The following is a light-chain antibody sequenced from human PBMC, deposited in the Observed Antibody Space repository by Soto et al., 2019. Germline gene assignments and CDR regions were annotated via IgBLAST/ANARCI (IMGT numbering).Light chain of an antibody. V-gene: IGKV1-5*03. CDR1: ESISNW. J-gene: IGKJ1*01. CDR3: QQYDTYWT. Sequence: DIQMTQSPSTLPASVGDRVTITCRASESISNWLAWYQQKPGKAPNLLIYKASSLKSGVPLRFSGSGSGTEFTLTINSLQPDDFATYYCQQYDTYWTFGQGTKVDIK. CDR2: KAS.